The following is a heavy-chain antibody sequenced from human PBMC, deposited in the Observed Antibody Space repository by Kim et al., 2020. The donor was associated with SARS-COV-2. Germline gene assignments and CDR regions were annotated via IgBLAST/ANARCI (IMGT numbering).Heavy chain of an antibody. V-gene: IGHV4-28*01. J-gene: IGHJ4*02. CDR3: ARSTRGYSEFDF. D-gene: IGHD3-22*01. Sequence: SETLSLTCTVSNYSISTSNWWGWIRQPPGKALEWIGYIYYSGSTYHNPSLKSRVTMSVETSTNQFSLHLDSVTAVDTAVYYCARSTRGYSEFDFWGQGILVTVSS. CDR2: IYYSGST. CDR1: NYSISTSNW.